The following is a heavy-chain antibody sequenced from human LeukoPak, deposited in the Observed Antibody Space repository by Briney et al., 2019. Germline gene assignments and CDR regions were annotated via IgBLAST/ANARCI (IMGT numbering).Heavy chain of an antibody. CDR2: ISPSGTDI. D-gene: IGHD1-14*01. CDR1: AFTFSDNY. J-gene: IGHJ4*02. V-gene: IGHV3-11*01. Sequence: PGGSLRLSCAVSAFTFSDNYMTWLRQAPGKGLESVSYISPSGTDISYADSVKGRFTISRDNAKNSLYLQMNSLRAEDTAVYYCSRDPRNLDYWGQGTLVTVSS. CDR3: SRDPRNLDY.